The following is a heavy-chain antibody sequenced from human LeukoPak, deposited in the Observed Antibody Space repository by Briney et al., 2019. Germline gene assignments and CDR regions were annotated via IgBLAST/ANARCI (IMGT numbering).Heavy chain of an antibody. V-gene: IGHV1-18*04. CDR3: AREFLLDSSGIFDP. CDR2: ISAYNGNT. J-gene: IGHJ5*02. D-gene: IGHD6-19*01. Sequence: RAASVTVSCKASGYTFTSYGISWVRQAPGQGREGMGWISAYNGNTNYAQKLQGRVTMTTDTSTSTAYMELRSLRSDDTAVYYCAREFLLDSSGIFDPWGQGTLVTVSS. CDR1: GYTFTSYG.